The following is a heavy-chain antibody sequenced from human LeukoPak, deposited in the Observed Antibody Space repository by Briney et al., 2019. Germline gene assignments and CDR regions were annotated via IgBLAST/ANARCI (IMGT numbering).Heavy chain of an antibody. CDR1: GFTFSSYA. Sequence: TGGSLRLSCAASGFTFSSYAMRWVRQAPGKGLEWVSGISGSGGGTYYADSVKGRFTISRDNSKNTLYLQMKSLRGEDTAVYYCAKDPHNYYDSSGYYPNWFDPWGQGTLVTVSS. CDR3: AKDPHNYYDSSGYYPNWFDP. V-gene: IGHV3-23*01. J-gene: IGHJ5*02. D-gene: IGHD3-22*01. CDR2: ISGSGGGT.